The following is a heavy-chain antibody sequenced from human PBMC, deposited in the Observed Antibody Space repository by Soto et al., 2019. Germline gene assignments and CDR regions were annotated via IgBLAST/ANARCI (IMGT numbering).Heavy chain of an antibody. CDR1: GYTFSSYG. D-gene: IGHD2-15*01. CDR3: ARDIVVVVAATRFAFDI. J-gene: IGHJ3*02. V-gene: IGHV1-18*01. CDR2: SSGNSGDT. Sequence: ASVKVSCKASGYTFSSYGISWVRQAPGEGLEWMGWSSGNSGDTKSAQKVQGRVTMTTDTSTSTAYMELRSLRSDDTAVYYCARDIVVVVAATRFAFDIWGQGTMVTVSS.